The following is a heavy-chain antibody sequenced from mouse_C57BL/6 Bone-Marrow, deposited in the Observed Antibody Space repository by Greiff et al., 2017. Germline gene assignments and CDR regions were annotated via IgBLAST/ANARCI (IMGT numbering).Heavy chain of an antibody. CDR1: GFNIKDYY. D-gene: IGHD1-1*01. CDR3: VIYYYGTRFDY. Sequence: EVQLQESGAELVRPGASVKLSCTASGFNIKDYYMHWVKQRPEQGLEWIGRIDPEDGDTEYAPKFQGKATMTADTSSNTAYLQLSSLTSEDTAVYYCVIYYYGTRFDYWGQGTTLTVSS. J-gene: IGHJ2*01. CDR2: IDPEDGDT. V-gene: IGHV14-1*01.